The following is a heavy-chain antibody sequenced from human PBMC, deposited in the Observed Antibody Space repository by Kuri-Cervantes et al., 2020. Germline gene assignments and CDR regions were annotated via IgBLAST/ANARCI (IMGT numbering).Heavy chain of an antibody. D-gene: IGHD6-13*01. Sequence: LSLTCAASGFTFSSHAMNWVRQAPGKGLEWVSGISGNGDTPHYADSVKGRFTISRDNSKNALYLQMNSLRPEDTAVYYCARSRSGYSSTWYKNTGFDPWGQGALVTVSS. CDR1: GFTFSSHA. V-gene: IGHV3-23*01. CDR3: ARSRSGYSSTWYKNTGFDP. CDR2: ISGNGDTP. J-gene: IGHJ5*02.